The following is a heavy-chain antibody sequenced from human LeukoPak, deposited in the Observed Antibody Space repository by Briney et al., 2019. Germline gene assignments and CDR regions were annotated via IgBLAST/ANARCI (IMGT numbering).Heavy chain of an antibody. CDR1: GFTFSSYS. V-gene: IGHV3-21*01. CDR3: ARDYGGYFDY. D-gene: IGHD4-17*01. J-gene: IGHJ4*02. CDR2: ISSSSSYI. Sequence: GGSLRLSCAASGFTFSSYSMNWVRQAPGKGLEWVSSISSSSSYIYYADSVKGRFTISRDNAKDSLYLQMNSLRAEDTAVYYCARDYGGYFDYWGQGTLDTVSS.